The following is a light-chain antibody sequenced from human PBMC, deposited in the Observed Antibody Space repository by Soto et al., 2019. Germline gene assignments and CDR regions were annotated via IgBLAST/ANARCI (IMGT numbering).Light chain of an antibody. CDR3: QQYAGSPRT. CDR1: QSISSNF. CDR2: GAS. Sequence: EIVLTQSPGTLSVSPGERATLSCRASQSISSNFLAWYQQKPGQAPRLLIYGASSRATGIPDRFSGSGSGTDFTLTISRLEPEDFAVYSCQQYAGSPRTFGQGTKVDIK. J-gene: IGKJ1*01. V-gene: IGKV3-20*01.